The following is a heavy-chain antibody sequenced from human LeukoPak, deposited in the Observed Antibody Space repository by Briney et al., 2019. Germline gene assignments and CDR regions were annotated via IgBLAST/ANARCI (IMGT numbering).Heavy chain of an antibody. D-gene: IGHD3-22*01. Sequence: GGSLRLSCAASGFTFSSYGMHWVRQAPGKGLEWVAVIWYDGGNKYYADSVKGRFTISRDNSKNTLYLQMNSLRAEDTAVYYCAKVEDYYDSSGYFVFDYWGQGTLVTVSS. CDR1: GFTFSSYG. J-gene: IGHJ4*02. V-gene: IGHV3-33*06. CDR3: AKVEDYYDSSGYFVFDY. CDR2: IWYDGGNK.